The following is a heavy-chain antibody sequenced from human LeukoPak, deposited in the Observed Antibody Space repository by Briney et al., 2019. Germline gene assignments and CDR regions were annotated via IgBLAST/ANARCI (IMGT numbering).Heavy chain of an antibody. V-gene: IGHV1-2*04. J-gene: IGHJ3*01. Sequence: ASVKVSCKASGGTFSSYAISWARQAPGQGLEWMGWINPNSGGTNYAQKFQGWVTMTRDTSISTAYMELSRLRSDDTAVYYCARMFGGFSLWGQGTMVTVSS. CDR3: ARMFGGFSL. CDR1: GGTFSSYA. CDR2: INPNSGGT. D-gene: IGHD3-10*02.